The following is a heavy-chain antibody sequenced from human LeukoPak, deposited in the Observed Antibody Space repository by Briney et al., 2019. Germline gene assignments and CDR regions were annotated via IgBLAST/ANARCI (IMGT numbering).Heavy chain of an antibody. CDR3: AKDSAFYYIDV. CDR2: TNYDGTEK. Sequence: GGSLRLSCVVSGFSFRNYWMSWVRQTPGRGLQWVAHTNYDGTEKYYVDSVKGRFTISRDNAKNSLYLQMNSLRVEDTAVYYCAKDSAFYYIDVWGKGTTVIISS. V-gene: IGHV3-7*01. D-gene: IGHD3-10*01. J-gene: IGHJ6*03. CDR1: GFSFRNYW.